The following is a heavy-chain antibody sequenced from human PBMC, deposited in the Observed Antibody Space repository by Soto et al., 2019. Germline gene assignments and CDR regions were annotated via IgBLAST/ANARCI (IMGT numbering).Heavy chain of an antibody. Sequence: GGSLRLSCAASGFTFLNYAMTWVRQAPGKGLEWVSSVSNSGSSTNYTDSVNGRFTISRDNSKNTLYLQMDSLRAEDTAVYYCAKCISEYSYYCYYGIDVRGQGTTVTGSS. V-gene: IGHV3-23*01. CDR2: VSNSGSST. D-gene: IGHD3-3*02. CDR3: AKCISEYSYYCYYGIDV. CDR1: GFTFLNYA. J-gene: IGHJ6*02.